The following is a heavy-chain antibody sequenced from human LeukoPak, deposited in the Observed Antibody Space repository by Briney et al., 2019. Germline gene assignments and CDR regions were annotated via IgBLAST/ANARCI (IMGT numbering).Heavy chain of an antibody. V-gene: IGHV3-33*06. CDR2: IWYDGSNK. J-gene: IGHJ5*02. D-gene: IGHD4-17*01. CDR1: GFTFSSFG. Sequence: GGSLRLSCAASGFTFSSFGMHWVRQAAGKGLEWVAIIWYDGSNKYYADSVKGRFTISRDNSKNTLDLQMNSLRAEDTAVYYCAKDMYLEGTSVTVPGWFDPWGQGTLVTVSS. CDR3: AKDMYLEGTSVTVPGWFDP.